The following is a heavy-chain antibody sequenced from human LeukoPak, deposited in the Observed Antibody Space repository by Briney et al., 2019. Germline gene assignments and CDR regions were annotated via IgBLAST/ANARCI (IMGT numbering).Heavy chain of an antibody. Sequence: PSETLSLTCTVSGGSISSTNYYWGWNRQPPGKGLEWNGSIHYSGSTYYNPSLKSRVTISVDTSTNQFSLKLSSVTAADTAVYYCARGMYDFWSGYYEYNWFDPWGQGTLVTVSS. V-gene: IGHV4-39*07. CDR1: GGSISSTNYY. J-gene: IGHJ5*02. CDR3: ARGMYDFWSGYYEYNWFDP. D-gene: IGHD3-3*01. CDR2: IHYSGST.